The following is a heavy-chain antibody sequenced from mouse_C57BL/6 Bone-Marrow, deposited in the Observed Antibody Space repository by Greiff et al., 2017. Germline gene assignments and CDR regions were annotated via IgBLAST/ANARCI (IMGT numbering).Heavy chain of an antibody. CDR1: GYTFPSYG. Sequence: VMLVESGAELARPGASVKLSCKASGYTFPSYGISWVKQRTGQGLEWIGEIYPRSGNTYSNEKFKGKATLTAEKSSSTAYMELPSLTSEDSAVYFGARRLRSDVWGTGTTVTVSS. J-gene: IGHJ1*03. D-gene: IGHD1-1*01. CDR2: IYPRSGNT. CDR3: ARRLRSDV. V-gene: IGHV1-81*01.